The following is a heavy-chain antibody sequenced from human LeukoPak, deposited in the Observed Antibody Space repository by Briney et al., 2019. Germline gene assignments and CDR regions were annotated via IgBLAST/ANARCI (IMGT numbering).Heavy chain of an antibody. CDR2: IYSGDSDT. Sequence: GESLKISCKGSGYSFTSYLIGWVRHTPPQGLEWRGIIYSGDSDTRYSPSFQGQVTISADKSISTAYLQWSSLEASDAGMYYCARRGGYDYETDYWGQGTLVTVSS. CDR1: GYSFTSYL. CDR3: ARRGGYDYETDY. V-gene: IGHV5-51*01. D-gene: IGHD5-12*01. J-gene: IGHJ4*02.